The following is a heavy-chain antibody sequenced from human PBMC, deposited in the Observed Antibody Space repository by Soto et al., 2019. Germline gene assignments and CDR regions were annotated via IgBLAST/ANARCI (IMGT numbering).Heavy chain of an antibody. D-gene: IGHD1-26*01. CDR3: ARVYSGSYSDY. V-gene: IGHV4-4*02. CDR2: IFHGGST. J-gene: IGHJ4*02. CDR1: GGSIRSNNW. Sequence: QVQLQESGPGLVKPSGTLSLTCAVSGGSIRSNNWWSWVRQPPGKGLEWIGEIFHGGSTYYNPSLKARVTISVGKSKNPFSLRLSSVTAADTAVYYCARVYSGSYSDYWGQGALVTVSS.